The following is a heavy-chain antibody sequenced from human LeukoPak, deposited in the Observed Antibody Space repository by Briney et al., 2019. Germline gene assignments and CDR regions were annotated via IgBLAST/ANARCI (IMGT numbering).Heavy chain of an antibody. CDR1: GFTFSSYA. CDR3: ARRAYGSGSYYNPVDY. J-gene: IGHJ4*02. V-gene: IGHV3-23*01. Sequence: GGSLRLSCAASGFTFSSYAMSWVRQAPGKGLEWVSGVSSSGGTTFYADSVKGRFTISRDNSKNTLFLQMNSLRAEDTAVYYCARRAYGSGSYYNPVDYWGQGTLVTVSS. CDR2: VSSSGGTT. D-gene: IGHD3-10*01.